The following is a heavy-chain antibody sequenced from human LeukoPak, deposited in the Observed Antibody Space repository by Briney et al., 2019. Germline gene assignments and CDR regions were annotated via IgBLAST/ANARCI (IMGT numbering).Heavy chain of an antibody. CDR1: GFTFSSYA. J-gene: IGHJ4*02. CDR3: ARAGLRYFDWDYFDY. D-gene: IGHD3-9*01. CDR2: INSDGSST. V-gene: IGHV3-74*01. Sequence: GGSLRLSCAASGFTFSSYAMSWVRQAPGKGLEWVSRINSDGSSTSYADSVKGRFTVSRGNAKNTLYLQMNSLRAEDTAVYYCARAGLRYFDWDYFDYWGQGTLVTVSS.